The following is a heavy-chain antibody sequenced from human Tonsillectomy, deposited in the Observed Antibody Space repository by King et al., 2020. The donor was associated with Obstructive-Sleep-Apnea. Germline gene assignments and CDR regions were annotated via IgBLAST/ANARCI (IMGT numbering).Heavy chain of an antibody. CDR2: MNPNSGNT. D-gene: IGHD4-17*01. Sequence: VQLVESGAEVKKPGASVKVSCKASGYTFTSYDVNWVRQATGQGLEWMGWMNPNSGNTGYEQKFQGRVTMTRNNSISTAYMELSSLRSEDTAVYYCARVGRYGDYFDYWGQGTLVTVSS. CDR1: GYTFTSYD. J-gene: IGHJ4*02. CDR3: ARVGRYGDYFDY. V-gene: IGHV1-8*01.